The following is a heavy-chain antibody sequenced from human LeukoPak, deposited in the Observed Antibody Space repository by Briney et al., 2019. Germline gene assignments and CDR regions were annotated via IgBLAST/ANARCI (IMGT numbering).Heavy chain of an antibody. CDR1: GGSISSSSYY. J-gene: IGHJ6*03. CDR3: ARYQWELPYYYMDV. D-gene: IGHD1-26*01. Sequence: SETLSLTCTVSGGSISSSSYYWGWIRQPPGKGLEWIGSIYYSGSTYYNPSLKSRVTISVDTSKNQFSLKLSSVTAADTAVYYCARYQWELPYYYMDVWGKGTTVTVSS. V-gene: IGHV4-39*01. CDR2: IYYSGST.